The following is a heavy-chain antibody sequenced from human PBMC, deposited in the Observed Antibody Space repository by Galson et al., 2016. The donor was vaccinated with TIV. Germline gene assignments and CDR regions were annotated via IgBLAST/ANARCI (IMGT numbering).Heavy chain of an antibody. CDR3: ALGGQLNCDYIPFDY. V-gene: IGHV1-2*02. CDR2: ITPNSGGT. J-gene: IGHJ4*02. Sequence: SVKVSCKASAYTFTGYYIHWMRQSPGQGLEWMGVITPNSGGTNYAQKFQGRVTMTRDTSTNTAYMELSRLRSDDTAVYYCALGGQLNCDYIPFDYWGQGTLVTVSP. CDR1: AYTFTGYY. D-gene: IGHD1-20*01.